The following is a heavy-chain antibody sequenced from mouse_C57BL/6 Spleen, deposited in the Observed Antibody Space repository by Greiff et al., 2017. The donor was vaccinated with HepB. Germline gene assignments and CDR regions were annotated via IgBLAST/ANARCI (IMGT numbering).Heavy chain of an antibody. Sequence: VQLQQSGPVLVKPGASVKMSCKASGYTFTDYYMNWVKRSHGKSLEWIGVINPYNGGTSYNQKFKGKATLTVDKSSSTAYMELNSLTSEDSAVYYCARPPTVPYWYFDVWGTGTTVTVSS. CDR1: GYTFTDYY. D-gene: IGHD1-1*01. J-gene: IGHJ1*03. CDR3: ARPPTVPYWYFDV. CDR2: INPYNGGT. V-gene: IGHV1-19*01.